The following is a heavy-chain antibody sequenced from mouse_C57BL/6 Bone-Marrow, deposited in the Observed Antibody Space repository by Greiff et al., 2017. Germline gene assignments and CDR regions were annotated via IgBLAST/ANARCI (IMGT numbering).Heavy chain of an antibody. J-gene: IGHJ2*01. CDR3: ATTIDYFDY. CDR1: GFTFSSYG. Sequence: MLVESGGDLVKPGGSLKLSCAASGFTFSSYGMSWVRQTPDKRLEWVATISSGGSYTYYPDSVKGRFTISRDNAKNTLYLQMSSLKSEDTAMYYCATTIDYFDYWGQGTTLTVSS. CDR2: ISSGGSYT. D-gene: IGHD2-12*01. V-gene: IGHV5-6*02.